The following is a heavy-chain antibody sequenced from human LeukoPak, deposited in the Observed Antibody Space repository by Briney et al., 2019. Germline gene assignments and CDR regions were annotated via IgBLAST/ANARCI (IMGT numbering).Heavy chain of an antibody. D-gene: IGHD6-13*01. V-gene: IGHV3-21*01. Sequence: PGGSLRLSCAASGFTFSSYSMNWVRQAPGKGLEWVSSISSSSSYIYYADSVKGRFTISRDNAKNSLYLQMNSLRAEDTAVYYCARDDSTEDSIAAARYYYYYYMDVWGKGTTVTVSS. CDR2: ISSSSSYI. J-gene: IGHJ6*03. CDR3: ARDDSTEDSIAAARYYYYYYMDV. CDR1: GFTFSSYS.